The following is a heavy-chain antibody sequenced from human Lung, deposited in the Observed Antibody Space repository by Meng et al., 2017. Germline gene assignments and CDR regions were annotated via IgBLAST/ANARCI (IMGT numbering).Heavy chain of an antibody. V-gene: IGHV4-34*01. CDR1: GGSFRDYY. D-gene: IGHD4-11*01. J-gene: IGHJ4*02. Sequence: LPQCGAGLLKPSETLSLPCVASGGSFRDYYWGWIRPPPGKGLEWIGEINHSGSTNYNPSLESRATISVDTSQNNLSLKLSSVTAADSAVYYCARGPTTMAHDFDYWGQGTLVTVSS. CDR3: ARGPTTMAHDFDY. CDR2: INHSGST.